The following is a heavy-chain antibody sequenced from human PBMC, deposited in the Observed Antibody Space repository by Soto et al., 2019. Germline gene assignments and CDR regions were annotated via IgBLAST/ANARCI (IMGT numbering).Heavy chain of an antibody. D-gene: IGHD6-13*01. CDR1: GYTSTGYY. V-gene: IGHV1-2*04. CDR2: INPNSGGT. Sequence: GASVKVSCKASGYTSTGYYMHWVRQAPGQGLEWMGWINPNSGGTNYAQKFQGWVTMTRDTSISTAYMELSRLRSDDTAVYYCTASSWDMNWFDPWGQGTLVTVSS. CDR3: TASSWDMNWFDP. J-gene: IGHJ5*02.